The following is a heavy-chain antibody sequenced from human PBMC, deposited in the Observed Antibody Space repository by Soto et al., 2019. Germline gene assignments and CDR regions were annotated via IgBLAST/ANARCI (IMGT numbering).Heavy chain of an antibody. CDR1: GVTFTRQD. Sequence: SVKVSCKASGVTFTRQDMRWVRQAPGQGLEWMGGIIPIFGTPQYAEKFQDRVTITADESTSTAYMELSSLTSEDTAVYYCVSWVSAHFDSWGQGTLVTVSS. CDR3: VSWVSAHFDS. CDR2: IIPIFGTP. D-gene: IGHD6-13*01. V-gene: IGHV1-69*13. J-gene: IGHJ4*01.